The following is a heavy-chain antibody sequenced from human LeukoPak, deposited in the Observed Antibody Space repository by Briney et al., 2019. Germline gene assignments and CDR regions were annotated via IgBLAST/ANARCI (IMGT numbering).Heavy chain of an antibody. CDR1: GFTFSSYG. CDR2: IYDSGSA. D-gene: IGHD4-23*01. V-gene: IGHV4-59*01. CDR3: ARVGVDYSGNVLKYFFDY. J-gene: IGHJ4*02. Sequence: RTGGSLRLSCAASGFTFSSYGMHWIRQPPGKGLEWIGNIYDSGSANYNPSLKSRVVISVDTSKNQFSLNLTPVTAADTAVYYCARVGVDYSGNVLKYFFDYWGQGTLVTVSS.